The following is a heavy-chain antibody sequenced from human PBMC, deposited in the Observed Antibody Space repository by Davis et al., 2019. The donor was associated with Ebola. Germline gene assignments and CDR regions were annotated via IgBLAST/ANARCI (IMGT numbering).Heavy chain of an antibody. Sequence: HTGGSLRLSCAASGFTFSPHWMHWVRQAPGKGLVWVARIRSDESQTTYADSVKGRFTISRDNSKNTVYLQMNSLRAEDTAVYYCAKDPSEVLAAIDYWGQGTLVTVSS. V-gene: IGHV3-74*01. CDR3: AKDPSEVLAAIDY. CDR2: IRSDESQT. J-gene: IGHJ4*02. CDR1: GFTFSPHW. D-gene: IGHD2-2*01.